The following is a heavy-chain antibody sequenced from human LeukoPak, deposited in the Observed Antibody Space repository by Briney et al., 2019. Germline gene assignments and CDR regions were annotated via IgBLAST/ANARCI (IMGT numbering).Heavy chain of an antibody. CDR1: GGSISSYY. CDR3: ASSALAATGAFDI. J-gene: IGHJ3*02. V-gene: IGHV4-4*07. CDR2: IYTSGST. D-gene: IGHD6-13*01. Sequence: SETLSLTCTVSGGSISSYYWSWIRQPAGKGLEWVGRIYTSGSTNYNPSLKSRVTMSVDTSKNQFSLKLSSVTAADTAVYYCASSALAATGAFDIWGQGTMVTVSS.